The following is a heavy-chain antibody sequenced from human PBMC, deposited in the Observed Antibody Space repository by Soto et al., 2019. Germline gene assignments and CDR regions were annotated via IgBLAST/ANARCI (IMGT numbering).Heavy chain of an antibody. CDR2: INHSGST. J-gene: IGHJ5*02. CDR1: GGSFSGYY. Sequence: QVQLQQWGAGLLKPSETLSLTCAVYGGSFSGYYWSWIRQPPGKGLEWIGEINHSGSTNYNPSLKNPVPLSXDXSXHXXPLKLTSVTAADTAVYYCARRYFDWFLSGRSWFDPWGQGTLVTVSS. D-gene: IGHD3-9*01. V-gene: IGHV4-34*01. CDR3: ARRYFDWFLSGRSWFDP.